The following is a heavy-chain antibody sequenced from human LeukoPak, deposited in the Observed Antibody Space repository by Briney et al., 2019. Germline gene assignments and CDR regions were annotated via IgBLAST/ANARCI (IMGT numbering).Heavy chain of an antibody. CDR1: GFAFSSYA. CDR2: ISGSGGST. D-gene: IGHD1-26*01. J-gene: IGHJ4*02. V-gene: IGHV3-23*01. CDR3: AKDHEWEPGDY. Sequence: GGSLRLSCAASGFAFSSYAMSWDRQAPGKGLEWVSAISGSGGSTYYADSVKGRFTISRDNSKNTLYLQMNSLRAEDTAVYYCAKDHEWEPGDYWGQGTLVTVSS.